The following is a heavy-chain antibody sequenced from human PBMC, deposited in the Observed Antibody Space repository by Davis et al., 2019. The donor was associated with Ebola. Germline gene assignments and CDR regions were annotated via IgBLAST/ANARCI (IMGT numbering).Heavy chain of an antibody. CDR1: GGSISSYY. Sequence: SETLSLTCTVSGGSISSYYLSWFRQPPGKGLEWIGYIYYSGSTNYNPSLKSRVTISVDTSKNQFSLKLSSVTAADTAVYYCARGSAAGDFWGQGTVVTVSA. CDR3: ARGSAAGDF. J-gene: IGHJ4*02. D-gene: IGHD6-13*01. V-gene: IGHV4-59*01. CDR2: IYYSGST.